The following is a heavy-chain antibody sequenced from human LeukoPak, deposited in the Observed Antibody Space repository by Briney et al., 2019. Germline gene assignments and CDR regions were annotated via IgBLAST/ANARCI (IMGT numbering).Heavy chain of an antibody. V-gene: IGHV4-30-2*01. J-gene: IGHJ4*02. D-gene: IGHD5-12*01. Sequence: SETLSLTCTVSGGSISSGGYYCSWIRQPPGKGLEWVGYIRHTGSTYYNPSLKSRVTISADRSKNQFSLNLSSVTAADTAVYYCMRGGIGYDSDYWGQGTLVTVSS. CDR1: GGSISSGGYY. CDR3: MRGGIGYDSDY. CDR2: IRHTGST.